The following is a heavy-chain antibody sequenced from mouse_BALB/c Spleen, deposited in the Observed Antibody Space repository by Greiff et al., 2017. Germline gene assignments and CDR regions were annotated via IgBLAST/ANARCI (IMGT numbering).Heavy chain of an antibody. V-gene: IGHV14-4*02. J-gene: IGHJ2*01. Sequence: EVQLQQSGAELVRSGASVKLSCTASGFNIKDYYMHWVKQRPEQGLEWIGWIDPENGDTEYAPKFQGKATMTADTSSNTAYLQLSSLTSEDTAVYYCNAFSYGNYDYWGQGTTLTVSS. CDR2: IDPENGDT. D-gene: IGHD2-1*01. CDR1: GFNIKDYY. CDR3: NAFSYGNYDY.